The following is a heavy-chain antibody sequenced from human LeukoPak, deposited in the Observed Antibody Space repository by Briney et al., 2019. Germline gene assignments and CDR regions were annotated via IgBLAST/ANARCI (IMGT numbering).Heavy chain of an antibody. CDR2: MSSDGGTT. D-gene: IGHD2/OR15-2a*01. J-gene: IGHJ4*02. CDR1: GFTLTNFA. V-gene: IGHV3-64*01. Sequence: GGSLRLSCATSGFTLTNFAMHWVRQAPGKGLEYVSAMSSDGGTTYYANSVKGRFTMSRDKSKDAVYLQMGSLRPDDMAVYYCARGGSLSAYDSWGQGTLVTVSS. CDR3: ARGGSLSAYDS.